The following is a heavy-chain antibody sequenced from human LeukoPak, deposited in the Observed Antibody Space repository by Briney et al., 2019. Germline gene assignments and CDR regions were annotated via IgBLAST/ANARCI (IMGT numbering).Heavy chain of an antibody. CDR2: ISNSGSII. CDR3: ARGGKWLRLGYYYYYMDV. Sequence: PGGSLRLSCAASGFTFSDYYMSWIRQAPGKGLEWVSYISNSGSIIKYADSVKGRFTISRDNAKNSLYLQMNSLRAEDTAVYYCARGGKWLRLGYYYYYMDVWGKGTTVTVSS. CDR1: GFTFSDYY. V-gene: IGHV3-11*04. D-gene: IGHD5-12*01. J-gene: IGHJ6*03.